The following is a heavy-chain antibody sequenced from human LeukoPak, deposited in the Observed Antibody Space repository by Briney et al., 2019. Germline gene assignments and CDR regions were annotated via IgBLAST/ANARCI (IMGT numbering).Heavy chain of an antibody. D-gene: IGHD1-14*01. V-gene: IGHV3-48*04. J-gene: IGHJ6*03. CDR2: ISNNGGTI. CDR3: ARDITYSHYYYFYYMDV. Sequence: GGSLRLSCAASGFTFRSYTMNWVRQAPGKGLEWVSYISNNGGTIYYADSVKGRFTVSRDDAKNSLYLQMNSLRAEDTAVYYCARDITYSHYYYFYYMDVWGKGTTVTVSS. CDR1: GFTFRSYT.